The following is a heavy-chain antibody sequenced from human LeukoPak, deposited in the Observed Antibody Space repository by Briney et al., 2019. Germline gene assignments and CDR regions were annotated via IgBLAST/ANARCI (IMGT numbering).Heavy chain of an antibody. CDR1: GFTVSSNY. CDR3: ARVNEMATDDYYYYGMDV. J-gene: IGHJ6*02. CDR2: IYSGGST. V-gene: IGHV3-53*01. D-gene: IGHD5-24*01. Sequence: GGSLRLSCAASGFTVSSNYMSWVRQAPGKGLEWVSVIYSGGSTYYADSVKGRFTISRDNSKNTLYLQMNSLRAEDTAVYYCARVNEMATDDYYYYGMDVWGQGTTVTVSS.